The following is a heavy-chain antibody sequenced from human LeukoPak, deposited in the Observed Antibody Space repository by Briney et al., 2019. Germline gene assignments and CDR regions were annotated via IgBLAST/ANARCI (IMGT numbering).Heavy chain of an antibody. CDR2: IIPIFGTA. CDR1: GGTFSSYA. V-gene: IGHV1-69*13. J-gene: IGHJ3*02. CDR3: ARDLVNTMVRGVTAFDI. D-gene: IGHD3-10*01. Sequence: ASVKVSCKASGGTFSSYAISWVRQAPGQGLEWMGGIIPIFGTANYAQKFQGRVTITADESTSTAYMELSSLRSEDTAVYYCARDLVNTMVRGVTAFDIWGQGTMVTVSS.